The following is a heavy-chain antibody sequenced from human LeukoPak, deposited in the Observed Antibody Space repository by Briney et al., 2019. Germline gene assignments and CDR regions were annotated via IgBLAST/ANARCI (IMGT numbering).Heavy chain of an antibody. CDR1: GFTFTSSA. D-gene: IGHD2/OR15-2a*01. CDR2: IVVGSGNT. V-gene: IGHV1-58*02. CDR3: AAADRIGPVWFDP. Sequence: SVKVSCKASGFTFTSSAMQWVRQARGQRLEWIGWIVVGSGNTNYAQKFQERVTITRDMSTSTAYMELSSLRSEDTAVYYCAAADRIGPVWFDPWGQGTLVTVSS. J-gene: IGHJ5*02.